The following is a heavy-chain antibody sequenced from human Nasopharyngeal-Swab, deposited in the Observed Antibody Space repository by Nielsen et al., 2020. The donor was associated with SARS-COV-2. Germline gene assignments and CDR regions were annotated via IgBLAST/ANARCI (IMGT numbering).Heavy chain of an antibody. CDR1: GYLFPAYW. CDR2: IYPGDSDT. CDR3: ARGIDFDY. V-gene: IGHV5-51*01. J-gene: IGHJ4*02. Sequence: GESLKISCTGSGYLFPAYWIAWVRQVPGKGLERLGIIYPGDSDTTYSPSFQGRVTLSADKSINTAYLQWTSLQASDTGIYYCARGIDFDYWGQGSLVTVSS.